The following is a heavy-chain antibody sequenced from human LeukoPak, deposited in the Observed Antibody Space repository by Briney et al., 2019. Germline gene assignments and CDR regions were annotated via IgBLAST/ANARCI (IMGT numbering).Heavy chain of an antibody. CDR2: IYSSGTT. CDR1: GGSISNYY. CDR3: ASGSSGYDP. Sequence: SETLSLTCTVTGGSISNYYWSWIRQPAGKGLEWIGRIYSSGTTIYNPSLKSRVTMSVDTSKNQFSLKLSSVTAADTAVYFCASGSSGYDPWGQGTLVTVSS. V-gene: IGHV4-4*07. J-gene: IGHJ5*02. D-gene: IGHD5-12*01.